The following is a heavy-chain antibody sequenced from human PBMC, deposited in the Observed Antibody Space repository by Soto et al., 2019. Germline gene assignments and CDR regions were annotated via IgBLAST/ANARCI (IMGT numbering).Heavy chain of an antibody. Sequence: SETLSLTCAVSGGSVSSSNWWSWVRQPPGKGLEWIGEIYQSGSTNYNPSLKSPVTISVDTSKNQFTLQLSSVTAADTAVYYCARQGYNILTGYSYFDYWGQGILVTVSS. J-gene: IGHJ4*02. CDR1: GGSVSSSNW. D-gene: IGHD3-9*01. V-gene: IGHV4-4*02. CDR2: IYQSGST. CDR3: ARQGYNILTGYSYFDY.